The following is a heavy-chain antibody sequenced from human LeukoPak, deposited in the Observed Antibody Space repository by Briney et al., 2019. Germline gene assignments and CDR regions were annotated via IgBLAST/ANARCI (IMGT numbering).Heavy chain of an antibody. CDR3: ARGIVVVPAAISPYYYYYGMDV. CDR1: GGSFSGYY. J-gene: IGHJ6*02. CDR2: INHSGST. V-gene: IGHV4-34*01. Sequence: SETLSLTCAVYGGSFSGYYWSWIRQPPGKGPEWIGEINHSGSTNYNPSLKSRVTISVDTSKNQFSLKLSSVTAADTAVYYCARGIVVVPAAISPYYYYYGMDVWGQGTTVTVSS. D-gene: IGHD2-2*01.